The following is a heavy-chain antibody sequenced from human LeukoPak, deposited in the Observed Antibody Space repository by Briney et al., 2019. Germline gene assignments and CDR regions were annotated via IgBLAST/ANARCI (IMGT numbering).Heavy chain of an antibody. Sequence: GESLKISCKGSGYSFTSDWIGWVRQMPGKGLEWMGIIYPADSDTTYSPSFQGQVTISADKSISTAYLQRSSLKASDTAIYYCARSHAGGYYFDYWGQGTLVTVSS. CDR2: IYPADSDT. D-gene: IGHD1-14*01. J-gene: IGHJ4*02. V-gene: IGHV5-51*01. CDR1: GYSFTSDW. CDR3: ARSHAGGYYFDY.